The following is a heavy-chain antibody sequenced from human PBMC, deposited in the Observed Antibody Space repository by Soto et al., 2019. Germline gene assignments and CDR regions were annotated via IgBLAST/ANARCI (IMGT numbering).Heavy chain of an antibody. Sequence: GSLRLSCAASGFTFSSYGMHWVRQAPGKGLEWVAVISYDGSNKYYADSVKGRFTISRDNSKNTLYLQMNSLRAEDTAVYYCVNARLRSGAPEYYFDYWGQGTLVTVSS. D-gene: IGHD2-15*01. CDR3: VNARLRSGAPEYYFDY. J-gene: IGHJ4*02. V-gene: IGHV3-30*18. CDR1: GFTFSSYG. CDR2: ISYDGSNK.